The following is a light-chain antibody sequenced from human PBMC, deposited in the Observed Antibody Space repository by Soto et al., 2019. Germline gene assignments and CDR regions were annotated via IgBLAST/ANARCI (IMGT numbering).Light chain of an antibody. J-gene: IGKJ1*01. Sequence: DIQMTQSPSTLSASVGDRVTITCRARQSISTWLAWYQQKPGKAPNLLIYKASSLESGVPSRFSGSGSGTEFTLTISSLQPVDFATYYCQQYNSYSSGTFGQGTKVEIK. CDR2: KAS. CDR1: QSISTW. V-gene: IGKV1-5*03. CDR3: QQYNSYSSGT.